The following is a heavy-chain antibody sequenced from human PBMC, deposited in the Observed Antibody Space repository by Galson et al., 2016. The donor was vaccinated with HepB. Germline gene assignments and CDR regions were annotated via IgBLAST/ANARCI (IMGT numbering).Heavy chain of an antibody. CDR1: GFTFIAYA. CDR3: ARWPLDSSGWYEQSDY. J-gene: IGHJ4*01. V-gene: IGHV3-23*01. Sequence: SLRLSCAASGFTFIAYALTWVRQAPGKGLEWVSTISAYGGSTHYANSVKGRFMTSRDNSQKTVYLQMNSLTVEDTAIYYCARWPLDSSGWYEQSDYWGQGTLVTVSS. D-gene: IGHD6-19*01. CDR2: ISAYGGST.